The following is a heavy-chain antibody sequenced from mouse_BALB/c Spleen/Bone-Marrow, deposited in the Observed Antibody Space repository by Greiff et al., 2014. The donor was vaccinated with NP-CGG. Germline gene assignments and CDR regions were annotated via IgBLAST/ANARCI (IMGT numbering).Heavy chain of an antibody. Sequence: EVQLVESGPSLVKPSQTLSLTCSVTGDSITRGYWNWIRKFPGNKLEYMGYITYSANTYYNPSLKSRLSTTRDTSKNQYHLQLNSVTTEDTATYYCATGYYFDYWGQGTTLTVSS. CDR2: ITYSANT. CDR3: ATGYYFDY. CDR1: GDSITRGY. J-gene: IGHJ2*01. D-gene: IGHD4-1*01. V-gene: IGHV3-8*02.